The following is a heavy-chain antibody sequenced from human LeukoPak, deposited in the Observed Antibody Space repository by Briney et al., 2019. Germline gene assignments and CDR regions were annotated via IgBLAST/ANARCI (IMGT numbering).Heavy chain of an antibody. Sequence: SVKVSCRASGGTFSSYTISWVRQAPGQGLEWMGRIIPILGIANYAQKFQGRVTITADKSTSTAYMELSSLRSEDTAVYYCASPRPAAAYYYFDYWGQGTLVTVSS. CDR3: ASPRPAAAYYYFDY. D-gene: IGHD6-13*01. J-gene: IGHJ4*02. CDR1: GGTFSSYT. CDR2: IIPILGIA. V-gene: IGHV1-69*02.